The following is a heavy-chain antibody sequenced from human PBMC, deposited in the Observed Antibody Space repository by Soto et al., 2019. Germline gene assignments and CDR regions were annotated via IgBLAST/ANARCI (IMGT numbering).Heavy chain of an antibody. CDR2: IYYSGST. Sequence: PSEMLSLTCPVSSVNIKSGDYYCSWIRQPPGKGLEWIGYIYYSGSTYYNPTLKSRVTISVDTSKNQFSLKRSSVTAADTAVYYCARTRRNGYSSGPHDAFDICGEGTMVTVSS. V-gene: IGHV4-30-4*01. CDR3: ARTRRNGYSSGPHDAFDI. D-gene: IGHD5-18*01. CDR1: SVNIKSGDYY. J-gene: IGHJ3*02.